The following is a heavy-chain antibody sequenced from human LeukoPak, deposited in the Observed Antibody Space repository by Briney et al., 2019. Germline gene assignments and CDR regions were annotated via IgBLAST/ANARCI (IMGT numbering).Heavy chain of an antibody. D-gene: IGHD3-16*02. J-gene: IGHJ5*02. CDR3: ARLKGRYRYMYWFDP. Sequence: ASVKVSCKASGYTFTGYYMHWVRQAPGQGLEWMGWIGAYNGNTNYAQKLQGRVTMTTDTSTSTAYMELRSLRSDDTAVYYCARLKGRYRYMYWFDPWGQGTLVTVSS. CDR1: GYTFTGYY. V-gene: IGHV1-18*04. CDR2: IGAYNGNT.